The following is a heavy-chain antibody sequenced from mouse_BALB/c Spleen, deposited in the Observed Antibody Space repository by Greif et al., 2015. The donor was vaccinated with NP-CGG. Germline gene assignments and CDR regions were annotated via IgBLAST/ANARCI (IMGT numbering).Heavy chain of an antibody. CDR3: TGYYYGSSPWYFDV. CDR1: GYTFTSYW. CDR2: IDPSDSYT. V-gene: IGHV1S127*01. J-gene: IGHJ1*01. D-gene: IGHD1-1*01. Sequence: VQLQQSGAELVKPGASVKMSCKASGYTFTSYWMHWVKQRPGQGLEWIGVIDPSDSYTSYNQKFKGKATLTVDTSSSTAYMQLSSLTSEDSAVYYCTGYYYGSSPWYFDVWGAGTTVTVSS.